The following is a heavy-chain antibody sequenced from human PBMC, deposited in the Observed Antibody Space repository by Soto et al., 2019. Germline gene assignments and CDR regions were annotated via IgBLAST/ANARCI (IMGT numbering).Heavy chain of an antibody. J-gene: IGHJ4*02. D-gene: IGHD3-22*01. CDR1: GGSFSGYY. V-gene: IGHV4-34*01. CDR2: INHSGST. CDR3: ARSPQRRITMIVYDY. Sequence: SETLSLTCAVYGGSFSGYYWSWIRQPPGKGLEWIGEINHSGSTNYNPSLKSRVTISVDTSKNQFSLKLSSVTAADTAVYYCARSPQRRITMIVYDYWGQGTLVTVSS.